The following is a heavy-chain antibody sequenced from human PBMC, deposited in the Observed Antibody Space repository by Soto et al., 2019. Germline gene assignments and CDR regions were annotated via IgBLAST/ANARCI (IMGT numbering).Heavy chain of an antibody. CDR1: GGTFSSYA. V-gene: IGHV1-69*13. D-gene: IGHD3-22*01. CDR2: IIPIFGTA. J-gene: IGHJ4*02. Sequence: GASVKVSCKASGGTFSSYAISWVRQAPGQGLEWMGGIIPIFGTANYAQKSQGRVTITADESTSTAYMELSSLRSEDTAVYYCARPTGGYYDSSGYYSFDYWGQGTLVTVSS. CDR3: ARPTGGYYDSSGYYSFDY.